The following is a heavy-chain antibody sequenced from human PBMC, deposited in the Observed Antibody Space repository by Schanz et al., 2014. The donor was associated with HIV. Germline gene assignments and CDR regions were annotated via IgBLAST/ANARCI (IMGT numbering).Heavy chain of an antibody. D-gene: IGHD3-9*01. CDR2: ISSGGSSK. J-gene: IGHJ6*02. Sequence: QVQLVESGGGLVKPGGSLRLSCAASGFPFNGYYMSWIRQAPGKGLEWISYISSGGSSKNYADSVKGRFTISRDNAKNSLYLQMNSLIPEDTAVYYCARVYYDILTGYYTHYGMDVWGQGTTVTVSS. CDR1: GFPFNGYY. V-gene: IGHV3-11*01. CDR3: ARVYYDILTGYYTHYGMDV.